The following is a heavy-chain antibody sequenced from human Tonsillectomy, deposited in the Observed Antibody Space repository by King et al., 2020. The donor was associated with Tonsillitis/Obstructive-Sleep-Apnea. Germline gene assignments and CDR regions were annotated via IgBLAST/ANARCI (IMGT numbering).Heavy chain of an antibody. Sequence: VQLVESGGGVVQPGRSLRLSCAGSGFSFSHYGIHWVRQVPGKGLEWVALIDYDGSDKYYGESVKGRFTLSRDNSKNTVFLQMDRLRVEDTAVYYCVRDKAEYSSSWRLKYWGQGTLVTVSS. CDR2: IDYDGSDK. V-gene: IGHV3-33*01. CDR1: GFSFSHYG. D-gene: IGHD6-6*01. CDR3: VRDKAEYSSSWRLKY. J-gene: IGHJ4*02.